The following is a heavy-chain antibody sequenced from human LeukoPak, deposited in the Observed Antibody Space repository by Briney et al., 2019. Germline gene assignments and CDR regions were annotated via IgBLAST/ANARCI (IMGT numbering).Heavy chain of an antibody. CDR1: GYSISSGYY. CDR2: IYHSGST. D-gene: IGHD3-10*01. CDR3: ARSLRDYYYYYYMDV. J-gene: IGHJ6*03. V-gene: IGHV4-38-2*01. Sequence: PSETLSLTCAVSGYSISSGYYWGWIRQPPGKELEWIGSIYHSGSTYYNPSLKSRVTISVDTSKNQFSLKLSSVTAADTAVYYCARSLRDYYYYYYMDVWGKGTTVTVSS.